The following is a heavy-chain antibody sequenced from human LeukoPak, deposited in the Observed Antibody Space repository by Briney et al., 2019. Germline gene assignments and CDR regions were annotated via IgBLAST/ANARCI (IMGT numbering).Heavy chain of an antibody. J-gene: IGHJ4*02. CDR1: GGSFSGYY. D-gene: IGHD1-7*01. CDR2: INHSGST. Sequence: SETLSLTCAVYGGSFSGYYWSWIRQPPGKGLEWIGEINHSGSTNYNPSLKSRVTISVDTSKNQFSLKLSSVTAADTAVYYCAGINWNYGTTDVYWGQGTLVTVSS. V-gene: IGHV4-34*01. CDR3: AGINWNYGTTDVY.